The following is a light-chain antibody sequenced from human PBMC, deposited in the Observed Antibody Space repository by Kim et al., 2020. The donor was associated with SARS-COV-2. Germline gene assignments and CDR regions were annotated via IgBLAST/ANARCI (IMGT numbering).Light chain of an antibody. CDR2: DAS. J-gene: IGKJ1*01. V-gene: IGKV3-11*01. CDR3: QHHSNWLWT. CDR1: QSVSSY. Sequence: EIVLTQSPATLSLSLGDRVTLSCRASQSVSSYLAWYQQKAGQAPRLLMYDASKRATGIPARFSGSGSGTDFTLTINSLEPEDFALYYCQHHSNWLWTFGQGTKVDIK.